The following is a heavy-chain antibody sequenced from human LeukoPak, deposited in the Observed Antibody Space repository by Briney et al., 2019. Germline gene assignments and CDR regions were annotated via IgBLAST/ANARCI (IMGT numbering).Heavy chain of an antibody. CDR1: GGSFSGYY. CDR3: ARHYIEAGYYPTGGVDY. Sequence: PSETLSLTCAVYGGSFSGYYWSWIRQPPGKGLEWIGEINHSGSTNYNPSLKSRVTISVDTSKNQFSLKLSSVTAADTAVYYCARHYIEAGYYPTGGVDYWGQGTLVTVSS. J-gene: IGHJ4*02. V-gene: IGHV4-34*01. CDR2: INHSGST. D-gene: IGHD3-9*01.